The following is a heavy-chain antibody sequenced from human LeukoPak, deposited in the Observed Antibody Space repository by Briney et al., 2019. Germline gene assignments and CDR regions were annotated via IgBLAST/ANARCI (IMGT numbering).Heavy chain of an antibody. J-gene: IGHJ6*03. V-gene: IGHV4-61*02. CDR2: IYNSGSN. Sequence: PSETLSLTCTVSGDSINSGNYYWRWVRQPGGRGLEWIVRIYNSGSNNYNPAVKSQVTMSVDTAKNQFALKLSSVSAAGAVVYCSARRLKRMLRGIIRGNSDYYQLYYMDVWGKGTTVTISS. CDR3: ARRLKRMLRGIIRGNSDYYQLYYMDV. CDR1: GDSINSGNYY. D-gene: IGHD3-10*01.